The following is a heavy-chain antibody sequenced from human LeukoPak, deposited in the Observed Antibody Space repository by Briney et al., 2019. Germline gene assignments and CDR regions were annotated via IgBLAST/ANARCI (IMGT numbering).Heavy chain of an antibody. CDR3: ASGLGTYCTNGVCSKLPYFDY. J-gene: IGHJ4*02. Sequence: SVKVSCKASGGTFSSYAISWVRQAPGQGLEWMGGIIPIFGTANYAQKFQGRVTITADESTSTAYMELSSLRSEDTAVYYCASGLGTYCTNGVCSKLPYFDYWGQGTLVTVSS. CDR2: IIPIFGTA. D-gene: IGHD2-8*01. V-gene: IGHV1-69*13. CDR1: GGTFSSYA.